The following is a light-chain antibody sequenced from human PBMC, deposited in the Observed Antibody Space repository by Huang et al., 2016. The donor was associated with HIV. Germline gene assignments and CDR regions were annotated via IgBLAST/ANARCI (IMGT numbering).Light chain of an antibody. CDR3: QQYFDWPWT. J-gene: IGKJ1*01. CDR2: SAS. V-gene: IGKV3D-15*01. Sequence: ILMSQSPATLSVSPGDSATLSCRANQTVNNNVAWFQQKVGQSPRLIIYSASVRASSNGVPDRFLGRGSGTEFTLSITSVQSEDVAVYYCQQYFDWPWTFGRGTRV. CDR1: QTVNNN.